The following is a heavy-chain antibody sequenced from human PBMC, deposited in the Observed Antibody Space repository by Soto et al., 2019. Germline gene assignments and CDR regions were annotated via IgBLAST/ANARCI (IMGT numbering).Heavy chain of an antibody. V-gene: IGHV3-21*01. CDR2: ISSSSSYI. J-gene: IGHJ6*02. Sequence: GGSLRLSCAASGFTFSSYSMNWVRQAPGKGLEWVSSISSSSSYIYYADSVKGRFTISRDNAKNSLYLQMNSLRAEDTAVYYCAREKRGHRRQAYGMDVWGQATTVTVSS. CDR3: AREKRGHRRQAYGMDV. CDR1: GFTFSSYS. D-gene: IGHD5-12*01.